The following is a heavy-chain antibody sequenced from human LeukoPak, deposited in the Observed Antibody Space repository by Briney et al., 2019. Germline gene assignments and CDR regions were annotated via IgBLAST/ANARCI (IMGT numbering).Heavy chain of an antibody. J-gene: IGHJ3*02. CDR3: ARASGGYGGDAFDI. Sequence: GGSLRLSCAASGFTFNNAWMSWVRQAPGKGLECVSITYSDGSTDYADSVKGRFTISRDNSKNTLYLQMNSLRVEDTAVYYCARASGGYGGDAFDIWGQGTMVTVSS. CDR2: TYSDGST. D-gene: IGHD4-17*01. V-gene: IGHV3-53*01. CDR1: GFTFNNAW.